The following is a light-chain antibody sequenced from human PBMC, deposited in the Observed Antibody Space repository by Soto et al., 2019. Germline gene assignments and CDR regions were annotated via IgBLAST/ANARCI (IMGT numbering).Light chain of an antibody. CDR3: QQYKSYWT. CDR2: DAS. J-gene: IGKJ1*01. Sequence: DIQMTQSPSTLSASVGDRVTITCRASQSISSWLAWYQQKPGKAPKTLIYDASSLESGVPSRFSGSGSGTEFPLTSSSLQPDDFATYYCQQYKSYWTFGQGTKVEIK. V-gene: IGKV1-5*01. CDR1: QSISSW.